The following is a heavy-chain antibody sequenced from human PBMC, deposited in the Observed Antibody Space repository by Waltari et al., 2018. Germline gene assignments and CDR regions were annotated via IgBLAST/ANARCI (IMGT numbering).Heavy chain of an antibody. CDR2: IYSGGST. D-gene: IGHD3-10*01. CDR3: SKDIYGSGPAGFDY. J-gene: IGHJ4*02. CDR1: GFTFSSYA. Sequence: EVQLLESGGGLVQPGGSLRLSCAASGFTFSSYAMSWVRQAPGKGLEWCLVIYSGGSTYYADSVKGRFTISRDNSKNTLYLQMNSLRAEDTAVYYCSKDIYGSGPAGFDYWGQGTLVTVSS. V-gene: IGHV3-23*03.